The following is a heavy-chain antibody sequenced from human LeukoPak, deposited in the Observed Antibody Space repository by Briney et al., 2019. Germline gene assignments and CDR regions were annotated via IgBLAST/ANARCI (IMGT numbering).Heavy chain of an antibody. CDR1: GGSISSYY. CDR3: VRDMTTNWFYY. CDR2: IYTSGNN. Sequence: SETLSLTCTVSGGSISSYYGSWIRQPAGKGLEWIGRIYTSGNNYYHPTLKSRVTISLDTSKNQFSLKVNSVTASDTAVYYCVRDMTTNWFYYWGQGTLVTISS. J-gene: IGHJ5*01. V-gene: IGHV4-4*07. D-gene: IGHD1-14*01.